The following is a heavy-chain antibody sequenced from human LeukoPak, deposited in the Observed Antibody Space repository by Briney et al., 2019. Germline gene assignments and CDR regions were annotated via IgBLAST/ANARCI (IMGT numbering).Heavy chain of an antibody. CDR2: TSGYNTNT. D-gene: IGHD2-15*01. CDR1: GYTFTNYG. J-gene: IGHJ5*02. CDR3: TRDERPTLTVGSPLYNWFGP. Sequence: GASVKVSCKTSGYTFTNYGITWLRQAPGQGLEWMGWTSGYNTNTNDAAKFQDRVTLTTDRSTSTAYMDLSSLRSDDTAVYYCTRDERPTLTVGSPLYNWFGPWGQGTLVIVSS. V-gene: IGHV1-18*01.